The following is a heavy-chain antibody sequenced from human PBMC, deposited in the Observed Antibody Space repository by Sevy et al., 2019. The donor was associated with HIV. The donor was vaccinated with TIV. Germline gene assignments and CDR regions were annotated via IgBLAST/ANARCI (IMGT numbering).Heavy chain of an antibody. CDR3: ARGPRKYYDSSGYYYPPSY. V-gene: IGHV1-18*01. CDR2: ISAYNGNT. D-gene: IGHD3-22*01. J-gene: IGHJ4*02. Sequence: ASVKVSCEASGYTFTSYGIIWVRQAPGQGLEWMGWISAYNGNTNYAQRLQGRVTMTTDTSTSTAYMELTSLRCDDTAVYYCARGPRKYYDSSGYYYPPSYWGQGTLVTVSS. CDR1: GYTFTSYG.